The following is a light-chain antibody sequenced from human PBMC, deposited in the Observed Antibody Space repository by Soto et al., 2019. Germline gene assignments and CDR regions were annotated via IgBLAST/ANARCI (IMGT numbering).Light chain of an antibody. CDR2: SSN. Sequence: QSVLTQPPSTSGPPGQRVTISCSGSSSNIGSNTVNWYQHLPGTAPKLLIYSSNQRPSGVPDRFPGSKSGTSASLAVSGLQSEDEADYYCAAWDDSLNGYDFGTGTKLTVL. V-gene: IGLV1-44*01. CDR3: AAWDDSLNGYD. J-gene: IGLJ1*01. CDR1: SSNIGSNT.